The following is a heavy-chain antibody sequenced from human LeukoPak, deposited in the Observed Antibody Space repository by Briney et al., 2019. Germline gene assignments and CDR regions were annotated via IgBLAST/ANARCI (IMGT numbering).Heavy chain of an antibody. CDR3: ARGGYSFDY. J-gene: IGHJ4*02. V-gene: IGHV3-7*01. D-gene: IGHD5-12*01. CDR1: GFSFTGYW. CDR2: LHPDGSER. Sequence: GGSLRLSCVVSGFSFTGYWMTWVRQAPGKGLEWVARLHPDGSERNYVGSVEGRFTVFGDNAKSSLFLQMHSLRVEDTAVYCCARGGYSFDYLGQGTLVTVPS.